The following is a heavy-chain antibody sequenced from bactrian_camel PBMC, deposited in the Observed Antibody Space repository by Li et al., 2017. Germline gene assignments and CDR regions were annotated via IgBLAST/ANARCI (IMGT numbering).Heavy chain of an antibody. J-gene: IGHJ4*01. D-gene: IGHD6*01. Sequence: VQLVESGGGSVEAGGSLRLSCEATGYSSNTFCMGWFRRAPGKQREGIAGIGIDGRTAYAESVKGRFTISKDSAKNTLNLQMNNLKPEDTAMYYCAADGRALRGRWSLVQHAYTYWGRGTQVTVS. CDR1: GYSSNTFC. V-gene: IGHV3S53*01. CDR3: AADGRALRGRWSLVQHAYTY. CDR2: IGIDGRT.